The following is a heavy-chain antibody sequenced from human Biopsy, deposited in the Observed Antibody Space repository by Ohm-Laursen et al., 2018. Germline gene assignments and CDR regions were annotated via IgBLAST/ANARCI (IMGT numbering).Heavy chain of an antibody. D-gene: IGHD3-16*01. CDR1: GFNFDDYA. J-gene: IGHJ4*02. Sequence: SLRLSCTASGFNFDDYAMHWIRQGPGKGLEWVAGLTLNSGTIAYAGSVRGRFTTSRDNAKNSLYLQMNNLTSEDTALYYCVRSLRNYDFLDSWGQGTLVSVPS. CDR3: VRSLRNYDFLDS. CDR2: LTLNSGTI. V-gene: IGHV3-9*01.